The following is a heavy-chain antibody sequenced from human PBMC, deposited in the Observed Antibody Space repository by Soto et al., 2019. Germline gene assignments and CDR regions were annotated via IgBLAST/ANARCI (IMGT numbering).Heavy chain of an antibody. J-gene: IGHJ6*02. CDR2: IYYSGST. CDR3: ASYRSSGWNQGYGMDV. Sequence: SETLSLTCTVSGGSISTYYWSWIRQPPGKGLEWIGYIYYSGSTSYNPSLKSRVTISVDTSKNQFSLKMRSVTAADTAVYYCASYRSSGWNQGYGMDVWGQGTTGT. V-gene: IGHV4-59*01. D-gene: IGHD6-19*01. CDR1: GGSISTYY.